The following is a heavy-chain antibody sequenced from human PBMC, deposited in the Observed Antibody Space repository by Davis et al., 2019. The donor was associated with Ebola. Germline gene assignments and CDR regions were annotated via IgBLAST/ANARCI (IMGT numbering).Heavy chain of an antibody. J-gene: IGHJ6*04. CDR3: AQIGATTHYYGMDV. Sequence: GESLKISCAASGFTFSSYWIHWVRQAPGKGLEWVAVISYDGSNKYYADSVKGRFTISRDNSKNTLYLQMNSLRAEDTAVYYCAQIGATTHYYGMDVWGKGTTVTVSS. CDR2: ISYDGSNK. CDR1: GFTFSSYW. D-gene: IGHD5-12*01. V-gene: IGHV3-30*18.